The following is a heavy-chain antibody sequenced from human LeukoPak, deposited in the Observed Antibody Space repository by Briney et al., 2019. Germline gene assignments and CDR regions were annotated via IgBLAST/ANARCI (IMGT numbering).Heavy chain of an antibody. Sequence: GGSLRLSCAASGLTFSNYVMTWVRQAPAKGLESVSAISGSGGGTYYADSVRGRFTISRDNSKNTVYLQMNSLRAEDTAVYFCAKSRARREGSSGSIDYWGQGTLVTVSS. CDR1: GLTFSNYV. CDR2: ISGSGGGT. J-gene: IGHJ4*02. CDR3: AKSRARREGSSGSIDY. D-gene: IGHD3-22*01. V-gene: IGHV3-23*01.